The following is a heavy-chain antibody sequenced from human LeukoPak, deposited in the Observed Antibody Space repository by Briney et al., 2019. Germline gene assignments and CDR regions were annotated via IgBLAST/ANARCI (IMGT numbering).Heavy chain of an antibody. CDR2: VNGGNGNT. J-gene: IGHJ6*02. CDR1: GYTFANFG. Sequence: GASVKVSCTASGYTFANFGVSWVRQVPGQGLEWMGWVNGGNGNTEYSEKFQGRLTIGRDTSASTAYMELSSLKSEDTAVYYCARPKYTTSSFDHHYGLDVWGQGTRVIVSS. V-gene: IGHV1-18*01. D-gene: IGHD2-2*02. CDR3: ARPKYTTSSFDHHYGLDV.